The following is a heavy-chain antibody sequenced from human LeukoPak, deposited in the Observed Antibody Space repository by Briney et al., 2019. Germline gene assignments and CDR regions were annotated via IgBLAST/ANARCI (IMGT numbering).Heavy chain of an antibody. D-gene: IGHD3-3*01. CDR1: GYTFNIYG. CDR2: ISAYNGNT. Sequence: GASVTVSYKASGYTFNIYGMSWVRQAPGQGLEWMGWISAYNGNTNYAQKLQGRVTMTTDTSTSRAYMELGSLRSDDTAVYYCARTIFHAFDIWGQGTMVTVSS. CDR3: ARTIFHAFDI. J-gene: IGHJ3*02. V-gene: IGHV1-18*01.